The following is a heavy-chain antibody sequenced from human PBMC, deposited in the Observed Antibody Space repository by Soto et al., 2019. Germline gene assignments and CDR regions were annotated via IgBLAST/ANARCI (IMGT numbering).Heavy chain of an antibody. V-gene: IGHV4-31*03. CDR2: IYYSGST. CDR3: ARSRGYYGSGNEGVAY. CDR1: GGSISSGGYY. J-gene: IGHJ4*02. Sequence: PSETLSLTCTVSGGSISSGGYYWSWIRQHPGKGLEWIGYIYYSGSTYYNPSLKSRVTISVDTSKNQFSLKLSSVTAADTAVYYCARSRGYYGSGNEGVAYWGPGILVTVSS. D-gene: IGHD3-10*01.